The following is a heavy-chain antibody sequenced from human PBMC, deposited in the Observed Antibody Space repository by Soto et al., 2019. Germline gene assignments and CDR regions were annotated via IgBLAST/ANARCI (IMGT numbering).Heavy chain of an antibody. V-gene: IGHV5-51*01. D-gene: IGHD2-8*01. J-gene: IGHJ6*02. Sequence: GESLKISCKGSGYSFTNYWIGWVRQMPGKGLEWMGIIFPGDSDTRYSPSFQGQVTISADRSSSTAYLQWSSLKASDTAMYYCARRGGYCSNGVCYINYYYGMDVWGQGTTVT. CDR1: GYSFTNYW. CDR2: IFPGDSDT. CDR3: ARRGGYCSNGVCYINYYYGMDV.